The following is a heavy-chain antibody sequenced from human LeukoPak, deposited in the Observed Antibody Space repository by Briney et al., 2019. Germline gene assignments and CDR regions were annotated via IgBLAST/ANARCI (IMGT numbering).Heavy chain of an antibody. Sequence: GGSLRLSCAASGFTFRNFGMHWVRQAPGKGLEWVAFIRFDGRDEYYVDSLKGRFTISRDNSKNTVYLQMNSLTSEDTALYYCAKDKSQVGVDSASTLVDHWGRGTLVIVSS. J-gene: IGHJ4*02. V-gene: IGHV3-30*02. CDR2: IRFDGRDE. D-gene: IGHD2-8*02. CDR1: GFTFRNFG. CDR3: AKDKSQVGVDSASTLVDH.